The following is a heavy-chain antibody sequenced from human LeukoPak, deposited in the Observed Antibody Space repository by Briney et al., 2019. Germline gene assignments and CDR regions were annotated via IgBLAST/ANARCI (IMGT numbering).Heavy chain of an antibody. CDR2: MNPNTGNT. V-gene: IGHV1-8*01. D-gene: IGHD2-15*01. Sequence: GASVNVSCKASGYTFANYDINWVRQATGQGLEWMGWMNPNTGNTGYTQNFLGRVTMTRNTSINTAYMELSSLTSEDTAVYFCARAVREVRGTWSYYFDYWGQGTLVPVSS. J-gene: IGHJ4*02. CDR3: ARAVREVRGTWSYYFDY. CDR1: GYTFANYD.